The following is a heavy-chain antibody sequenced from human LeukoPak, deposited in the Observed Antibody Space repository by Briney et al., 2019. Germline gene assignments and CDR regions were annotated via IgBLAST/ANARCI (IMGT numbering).Heavy chain of an antibody. CDR1: GGSFSGYY. Sequence: SETLSLTCAVYGGSFSGYYWTWIRQPPGKGLEWIGSVYQSGTTYYNPSLKSRVTTSVDMSKNQFSLRLRPVTAADTAVYYCARIFIRNGYSSYFDCWGQGTLVTVSS. CDR3: ARIFIRNGYSSYFDC. J-gene: IGHJ4*02. V-gene: IGHV4-34*01. CDR2: VYQSGTT. D-gene: IGHD5-18*01.